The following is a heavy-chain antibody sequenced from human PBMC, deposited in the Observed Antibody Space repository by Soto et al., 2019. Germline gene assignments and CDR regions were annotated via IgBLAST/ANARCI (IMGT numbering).Heavy chain of an antibody. CDR1: GDSISSSSHH. J-gene: IGHJ4*02. Sequence: SETLSLSCTVSGDSISSSSHHWAWIRQPPGKGLEWIGSIHSSGSTHYNTSLKTRITISVDSSKNQFSLKVNSVTAADTAVYYCAVHFWNGQWYFDYWGQGTLVTVSS. CDR3: AVHFWNGQWYFDY. CDR2: IHSSGST. V-gene: IGHV4-39*01. D-gene: IGHD3-3*02.